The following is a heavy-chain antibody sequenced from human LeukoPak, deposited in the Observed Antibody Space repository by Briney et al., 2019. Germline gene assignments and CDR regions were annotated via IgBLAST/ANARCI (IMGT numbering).Heavy chain of an antibody. CDR3: ARTVAATAGYWFDP. CDR2: IYYSGST. D-gene: IGHD2-15*01. CDR1: GGSVSSYY. J-gene: IGHJ5*02. V-gene: IGHV4-59*02. Sequence: SETLSLTCTVSGGSVSSYYWSWIRQPAGKGLEWIGYIYYSGSTNYNPSLKSRVTISVDTSKSQFSLKLSSVTAADTAVYYCARTVAATAGYWFDPWGQGTLVTVSS.